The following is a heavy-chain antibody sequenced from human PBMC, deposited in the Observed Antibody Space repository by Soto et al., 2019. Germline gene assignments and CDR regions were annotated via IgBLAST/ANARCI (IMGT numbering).Heavy chain of an antibody. CDR1: GGSISSYY. D-gene: IGHD5-12*01. V-gene: IGHV4-59*08. CDR3: ARQASGYDSPWFDP. J-gene: IGHJ5*02. CDR2: IYYSGST. Sequence: PSETLSLTCTVSGGSISSYYWSWIRQPPGKGLEWIGYIYYSGSTNYNPSLKSRVTISVDTSKNQFSLKLSSVTAADTAVYYCARQASGYDSPWFDPWGQGTLVTVSS.